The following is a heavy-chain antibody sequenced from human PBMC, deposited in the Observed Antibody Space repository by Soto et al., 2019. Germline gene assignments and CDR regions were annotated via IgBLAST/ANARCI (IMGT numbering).Heavy chain of an antibody. CDR3: ARDLGFGESYYYGMDV. J-gene: IGHJ6*02. Sequence: EVQLVESGGGLIQPGGSLRLSCAASGFTVSSNYMSWVRQAPGKGLEWDSVTYSGGSTYYADSVKGRFTISRDNSKNTLYLQMNSLRAEDTAVYYCARDLGFGESYYYGMDVWGQGTTVTVFS. D-gene: IGHD3-10*01. CDR2: TYSGGST. CDR1: GFTVSSNY. V-gene: IGHV3-53*01.